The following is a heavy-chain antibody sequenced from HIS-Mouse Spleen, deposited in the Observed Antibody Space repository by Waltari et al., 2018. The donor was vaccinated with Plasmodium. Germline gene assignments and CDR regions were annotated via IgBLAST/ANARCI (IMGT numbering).Heavy chain of an antibody. CDR3: ASSWYWYFDL. V-gene: IGHV3-7*01. Sequence: EVHLVEFGGVLVQNGGSLRLFSVASGFPFRRYWISWVRQAPGKGREWVANIKQDGSEKYYVDSVKGRFTISRDNAKNSLYLQMNSLRAEDTAVYYCASSWYWYFDLWGRGTLVTVSS. CDR2: IKQDGSEK. J-gene: IGHJ2*01. CDR1: GFPFRRYW. D-gene: IGHD6-13*01.